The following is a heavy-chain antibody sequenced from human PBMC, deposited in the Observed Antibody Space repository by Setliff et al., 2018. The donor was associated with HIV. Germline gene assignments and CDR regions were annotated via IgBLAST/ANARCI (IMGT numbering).Heavy chain of an antibody. CDR3: ARLGSGWSDSYYYAMDI. CDR2: ISPNFGHT. CDR1: GYTFTSYG. D-gene: IGHD6-19*01. V-gene: IGHV1-18*01. J-gene: IGHJ6*01. Sequence: ASVKVSCKASGYTFTSYGMSWVRQAPGQGLEWMGWISPNFGHTKYAQKFLDRVTMTIDTATSRAYMELRSLRSDDTAVYFCARLGSGWSDSYYYAMDIWGQGTTVTVSS.